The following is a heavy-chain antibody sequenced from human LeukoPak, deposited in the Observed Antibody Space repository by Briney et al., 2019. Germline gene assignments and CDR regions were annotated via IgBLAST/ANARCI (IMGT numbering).Heavy chain of an antibody. V-gene: IGHV4-61*02. CDR1: GGSISSGSYY. D-gene: IGHD1-26*01. Sequence: SEILSLTCTVSGGSISSGSYYWSWIRQPAGKGLEWIGRIYTSGSTNYNPSLKSRVTISVDTSKNQFSLKLSSVTAADTAVYYCARSRVGATGTWGQGTLVTVSS. CDR2: IYTSGST. J-gene: IGHJ5*02. CDR3: ARSRVGATGT.